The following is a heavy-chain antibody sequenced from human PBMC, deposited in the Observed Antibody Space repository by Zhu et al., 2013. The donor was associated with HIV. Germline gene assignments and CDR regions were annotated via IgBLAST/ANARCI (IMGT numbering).Heavy chain of an antibody. Sequence: QIQLVQSGAEVKKPGSSVKVSCKASGSSFRTYGLNWVRQAPGQGLQWMGGSSLSFGTVNYAQTFEDRVTITADELRSTAYLELRSLRSDDTAVYFCARDGEEYNMDNWFDFWGQGTLVTVS. CDR3: ARDGEEYNMDNWFDF. D-gene: IGHD3-10*01. CDR2: SSLSFGTV. V-gene: IGHV1-69*01. CDR1: GSSFRTYG. J-gene: IGHJ5*01.